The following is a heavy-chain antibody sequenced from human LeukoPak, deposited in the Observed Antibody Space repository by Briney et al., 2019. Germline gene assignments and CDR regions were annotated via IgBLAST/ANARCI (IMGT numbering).Heavy chain of an antibody. D-gene: IGHD1-26*01. V-gene: IGHV1-24*01. CDR2: FDPEDGET. CDR1: GGTFSSYA. CDR3: ATGDGSFLFDY. J-gene: IGHJ4*02. Sequence: ASVRVSCKASGGTFSSYAISWVRQAPGKGLEWMGGFDPEDGETIYAQKFQGRVTMTEDTSTDTAYMELSSLRSEDTAVYYCATGDGSFLFDYWGQGTLVTVSS.